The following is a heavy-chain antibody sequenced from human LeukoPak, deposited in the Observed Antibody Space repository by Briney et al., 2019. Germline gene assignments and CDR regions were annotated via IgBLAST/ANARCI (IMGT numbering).Heavy chain of an antibody. CDR3: ANLYGDSGLDC. J-gene: IGHJ4*02. CDR2: ISYDGINK. D-gene: IGHD4-17*01. V-gene: IGHV3-30*18. CDR1: GFTFSSYG. Sequence: PGRSLRLSCAASGFTFSSYGMHWVRRPPGKGLEWVAVISYDGINKYHADSVKGRFTISRDNSKNTLYLQMNSLRAEDTALYYCANLYGDSGLDCWGQGTPVTVSS.